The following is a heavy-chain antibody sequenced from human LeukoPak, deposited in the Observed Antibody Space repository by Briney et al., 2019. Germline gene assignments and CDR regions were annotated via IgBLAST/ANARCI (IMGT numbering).Heavy chain of an antibody. CDR3: AKAPVTSCRGAFCYPFDS. V-gene: IGHV3-53*01. CDR1: GFTVSSNY. CDR2: IYSGGST. D-gene: IGHD2-15*01. J-gene: IGHJ4*02. Sequence: GGSLRLSCAASGFTVSSNYMSWVRQAPGKGLEWVSVIYSGGSTYYADSVRGRFTISRDNSGNTMYLQMNSLRAEDAAVYYCAKAPVTSCRGAFCYPFDSWGQGTLVTVSS.